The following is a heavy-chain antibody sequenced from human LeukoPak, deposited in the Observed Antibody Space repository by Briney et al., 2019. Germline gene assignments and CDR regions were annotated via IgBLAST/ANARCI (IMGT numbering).Heavy chain of an antibody. CDR3: ARDGATFSGYDWFYYMDV. CDR2: ISSSSSYI. D-gene: IGHD5-12*01. J-gene: IGHJ6*03. Sequence: GGSLRLSCAASGFTFSSYSMNWVRQAPGKGLEWVSSISSSSSYIYYADSVKGRFTISRDNAKNSLFLQMNSLRGEDTAVYYCARDGATFSGYDWFYYMDVWGKGTTVTVSS. V-gene: IGHV3-21*01. CDR1: GFTFSSYS.